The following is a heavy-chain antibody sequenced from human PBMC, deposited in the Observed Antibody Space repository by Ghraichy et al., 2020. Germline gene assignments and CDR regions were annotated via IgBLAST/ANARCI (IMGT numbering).Heavy chain of an antibody. CDR3: ARGQASRGAVAYDY. J-gene: IGHJ4*02. Sequence: GSLRLSCAVYGGSFSGYYWSWIRQPPGKGLEWIGEINHSGSTNYNPSVKSRVTISVDTSKNQFSLKLSSVTAADTAVYYCARGQASRGAVAYDYWGQGTLVTVSS. CDR2: INHSGST. CDR1: GGSFSGYY. D-gene: IGHD6-19*01. V-gene: IGHV4-34*01.